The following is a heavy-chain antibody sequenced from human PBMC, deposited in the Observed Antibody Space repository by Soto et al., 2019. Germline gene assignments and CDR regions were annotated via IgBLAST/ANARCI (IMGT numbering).Heavy chain of an antibody. D-gene: IGHD6-13*01. CDR2: MNPNSGAT. CDR3: ASGLRNPTAGGNWSDP. V-gene: IGHV1-8*01. CDR1: GYTFASYD. J-gene: IGHJ5*02. Sequence: QVQLVQSGAEVKKPGASVKVSCKASGYTFASYDINWVRQATGQGLEWMGWMNPNSGATGYAQNFQGRVTMTRNTSITTAYMELNSLRSEDTAVYFCASGLRNPTAGGNWSDPRGQGTLVTVSS.